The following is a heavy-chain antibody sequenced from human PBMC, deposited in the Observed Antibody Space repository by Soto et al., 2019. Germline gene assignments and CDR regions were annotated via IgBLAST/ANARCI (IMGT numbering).Heavy chain of an antibody. J-gene: IGHJ5*02. CDR2: IYHSGST. D-gene: IGHD2-2*01. CDR3: ARTSSLVPAAISRVPRWFDP. Sequence: KTSETLSLTCAVSGGSISSGGYSWSWIRQPPGKGLEWIGYIYHSGSTYYNPSLKSRVTISVDRSKNQFSLKLSSVTAADTAVYYCARTSSLVPAAISRVPRWFDPWGQGTLVTVSS. CDR1: GGSISSGGYS. V-gene: IGHV4-30-2*01.